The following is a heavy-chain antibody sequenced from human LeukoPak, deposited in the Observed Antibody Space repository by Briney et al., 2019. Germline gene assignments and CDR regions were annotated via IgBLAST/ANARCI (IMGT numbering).Heavy chain of an antibody. Sequence: ASVKVSCKSSGYSVTGYYMHWMRLAPGQGLEWMGWINPNSGGTNYAQKFQGRVTMTRDTSISTAYMELSRLRSDDTTVYYCARTIASAVNWFDPWGQGTLVTASS. D-gene: IGHD6-13*01. J-gene: IGHJ5*02. V-gene: IGHV1-2*02. CDR2: INPNSGGT. CDR1: GYSVTGYY. CDR3: ARTIASAVNWFDP.